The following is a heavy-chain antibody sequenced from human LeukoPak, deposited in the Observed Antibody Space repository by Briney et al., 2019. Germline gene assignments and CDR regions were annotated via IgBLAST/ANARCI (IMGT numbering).Heavy chain of an antibody. D-gene: IGHD1-26*01. CDR2: IGTASDP. Sequence: GGSLRLSCAGSGFTFRNYDIHWVRQATGKGLEWVSGIGTASDPYYPGSVKGRFTISRENAKNSLYLQMNSLRAGGTAVYYCARGSAVVGATGYYNGMDVWGQGTTVTVSS. V-gene: IGHV3-13*05. CDR3: ARGSAVVGATGYYNGMDV. J-gene: IGHJ6*02. CDR1: GFTFRNYD.